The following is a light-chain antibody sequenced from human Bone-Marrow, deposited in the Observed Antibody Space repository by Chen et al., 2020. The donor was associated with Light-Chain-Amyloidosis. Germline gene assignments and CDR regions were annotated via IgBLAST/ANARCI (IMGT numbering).Light chain of an antibody. Sequence: QSVLTHPPSVSGAPGQRVTISCTGRSSNIGAPYDVLWYQQLPGAAPKLLIYGTMNRPSRVPDRFSGSKSGTSASLAITGLQAEDEADYYCQSYDNSLSGWVFGGGTKLTVL. CDR1: SSNIGAPYD. V-gene: IGLV1-40*01. CDR3: QSYDNSLSGWV. CDR2: GTM. J-gene: IGLJ3*02.